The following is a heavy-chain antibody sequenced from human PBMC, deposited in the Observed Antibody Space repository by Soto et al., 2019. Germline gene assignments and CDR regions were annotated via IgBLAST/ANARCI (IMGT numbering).Heavy chain of an antibody. CDR2: ISYDGSNK. J-gene: IGHJ4*02. D-gene: IGHD3-22*01. Sequence: GGSLRLSCAASGFTFSSYAMHWVRQAPGKGLEWVAVISYDGSNKYYADSVKGRFTISRDNSKNTLYLQMNSLRAEDTAVYYCARQFLPTTLSDYDSSGYPDYWGQGTLVTVSS. V-gene: IGHV3-30-3*01. CDR3: ARQFLPTTLSDYDSSGYPDY. CDR1: GFTFSSYA.